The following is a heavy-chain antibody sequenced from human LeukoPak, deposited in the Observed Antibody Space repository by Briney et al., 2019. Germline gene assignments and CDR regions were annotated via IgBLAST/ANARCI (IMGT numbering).Heavy chain of an antibody. V-gene: IGHV4-4*07. CDR1: GGSISRYY. D-gene: IGHD6-19*01. J-gene: IGHJ4*02. Sequence: SETLSLTCTVSGGSISRYYWSWIRQPAGKGLEWIGRIYTSGSTNYNPSLKSRVTMSVDTSKNQFSLKLSSVTAADTVVYYCASLDPPEYSVPNSSGWGSDYWGQGTLVTVSS. CDR3: ASLDPPEYSVPNSSGWGSDY. CDR2: IYTSGST.